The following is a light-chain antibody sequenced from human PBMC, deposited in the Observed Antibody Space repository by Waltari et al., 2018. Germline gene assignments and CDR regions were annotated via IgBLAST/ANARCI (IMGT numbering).Light chain of an antibody. CDR1: QNINSW. CDR2: KAS. CDR3: QQYRTNPWA. Sequence: IKMTQSPSILSASVGDRVTLTCRASQNINSWLAWYQQKPGMAPKLLISKASTLESGVPSRFSGSGSGTEFTLTISSLQPDDLATYYCQQYRTNPWAFGQGTKV. J-gene: IGKJ1*01. V-gene: IGKV1-5*03.